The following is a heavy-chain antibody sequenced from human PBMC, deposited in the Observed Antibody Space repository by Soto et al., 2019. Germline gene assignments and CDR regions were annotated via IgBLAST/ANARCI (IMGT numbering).Heavy chain of an antibody. Sequence: QVQLVESGGGVVQPGTSLRLSCEASGFAFNKFGMHWVRQAPGKGLEWVAFISYDGSYQYYADSVQGRLTITRDNSMNTLNMQLKSLRREDTAVYYGSKGGEVGGVLGDHLGQGTLVTVSS. CDR1: GFAFNKFG. V-gene: IGHV3-30*18. J-gene: IGHJ4*02. CDR2: ISYDGSYQ. CDR3: SKGGEVGGVLGDH. D-gene: IGHD1-26*01.